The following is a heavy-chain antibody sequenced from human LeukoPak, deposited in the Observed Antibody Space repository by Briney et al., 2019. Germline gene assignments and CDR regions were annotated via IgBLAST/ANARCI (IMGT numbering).Heavy chain of an antibody. CDR3: ARDRGYDTPFYYFDY. V-gene: IGHV1-2*02. J-gene: IGHJ4*02. D-gene: IGHD3-9*01. Sequence: GASVKVSCKASGYTFTGYYMHWVRQAPGQGLEWMGWINPNSGGTNYAQKFQGRVTMTRDTSISTAYMELSRLRSDDTAVYYCARDRGYDTPFYYFDYWGQGTLVTVSS. CDR2: INPNSGGT. CDR1: GYTFTGYY.